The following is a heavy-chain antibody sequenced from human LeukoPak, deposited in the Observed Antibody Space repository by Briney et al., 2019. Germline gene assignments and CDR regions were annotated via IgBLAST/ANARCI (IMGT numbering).Heavy chain of an antibody. J-gene: IGHJ3*02. CDR3: ASTSDTYSSSWRDAFDI. V-gene: IGHV1-46*01. Sequence: ASVKVSCKASGYTFTSYYMHWVRQAPGQGLEWMGITNPSGGSTSYAQKFQGRVTMTRDTSTSTVYMELSSLRSEDTAVYYCASTSDTYSSSWRDAFDIWGQGTMVTVSS. CDR2: TNPSGGST. D-gene: IGHD6-13*01. CDR1: GYTFTSYY.